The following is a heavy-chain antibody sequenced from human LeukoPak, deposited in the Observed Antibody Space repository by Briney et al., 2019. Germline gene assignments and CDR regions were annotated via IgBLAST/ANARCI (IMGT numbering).Heavy chain of an antibody. CDR2: IYNGVPT. V-gene: IGHV4-4*09. Sequence: PSETLSLTCTTSGVSISRFYWSWVRQPPGKGLEWIANIYNGVPTFFNPSLKSRATISVDTSKGQFSLQLASVTAADTAVYYCVQTTGWPGFDYWGKGILVTVSS. J-gene: IGHJ4*02. D-gene: IGHD6-19*01. CDR1: GVSISRFY. CDR3: VQTTGWPGFDY.